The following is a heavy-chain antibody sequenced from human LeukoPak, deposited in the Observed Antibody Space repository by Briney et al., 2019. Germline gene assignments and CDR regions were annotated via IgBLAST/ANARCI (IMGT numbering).Heavy chain of an antibody. D-gene: IGHD2-2*01. V-gene: IGHV1-46*01. J-gene: IGHJ3*02. CDR3: ARGALRSSCYAEGKDCKAFDI. Sequence: GASVKVSCKASGYTFTSYYMHWVRQAPGQGLEWMGIINPSGGSTSYAQKFQGRVTMTRDTSTSTVYMELSSLRSEDTAVYYCARGALRSSCYAEGKDCKAFDIWGQGTMVTVSS. CDR1: GYTFTSYY. CDR2: INPSGGST.